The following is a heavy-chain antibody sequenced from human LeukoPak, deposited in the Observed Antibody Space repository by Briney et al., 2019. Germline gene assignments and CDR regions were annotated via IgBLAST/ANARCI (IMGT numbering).Heavy chain of an antibody. CDR2: INPSGGST. Sequence: ASVKVSCKASGYTFTSYYMHWVRQAPGQGLEWMGIINPSGGSTSYAQKFQGRATMTRDTSTSTVYMELRSLRSDDTAVYYCARDTDRLLWFGELLYWGQGTLVTVSS. CDR1: GYTFTSYY. J-gene: IGHJ4*02. CDR3: ARDTDRLLWFGELLY. D-gene: IGHD3-10*01. V-gene: IGHV1-46*01.